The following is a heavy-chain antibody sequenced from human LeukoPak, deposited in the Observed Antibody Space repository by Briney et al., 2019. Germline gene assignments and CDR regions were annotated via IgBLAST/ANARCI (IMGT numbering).Heavy chain of an antibody. CDR2: ISGGSSTI. CDR1: GFTFSSYS. Sequence: PGGSLRLSCAASGFTFSSYSMNWVRQAPGKGLEWVSYISGGSSTIYHADSVKGRFTISRDDAKNTLDLQMNSLRDEDTAVYYCAREGDSSGPSGGLDYWGQGTLVTVSS. D-gene: IGHD3-22*01. V-gene: IGHV3-48*02. CDR3: AREGDSSGPSGGLDY. J-gene: IGHJ4*02.